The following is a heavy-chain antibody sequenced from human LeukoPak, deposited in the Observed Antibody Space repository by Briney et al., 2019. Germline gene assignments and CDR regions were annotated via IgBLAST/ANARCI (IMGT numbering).Heavy chain of an antibody. CDR1: GYTFTGYY. CDR3: ARDPYSGSPFDY. J-gene: IGHJ4*02. V-gene: IGHV1-2*02. Sequence: ASVKVSCKASGYTFTGYYIHWMRQAPGQGLEWMGWINPDSGGTKYAQKFEGRVAMTRDTSISTAYMEVTRLSSDDTAVYFCARDPYSGSPFDYWGQGTLVTVSS. D-gene: IGHD1-26*01. CDR2: INPDSGGT.